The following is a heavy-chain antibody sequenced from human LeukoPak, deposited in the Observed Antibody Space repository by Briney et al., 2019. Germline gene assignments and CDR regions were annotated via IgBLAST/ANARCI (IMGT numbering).Heavy chain of an antibody. V-gene: IGHV4-59*01. D-gene: IGHD3-22*01. Sequence: PSETLSLTCTVSGGSISSYYWSWIRQPPGKGLEWIGYIYYIGSTNYNPSLKSRVTISVDTSKNQISLKLSSVTAADTAVYYCARGYPRDSSGIPAHRNWGQGTLVTVSS. J-gene: IGHJ1*01. CDR3: ARGYPRDSSGIPAHRN. CDR2: IYYIGST. CDR1: GGSISSYY.